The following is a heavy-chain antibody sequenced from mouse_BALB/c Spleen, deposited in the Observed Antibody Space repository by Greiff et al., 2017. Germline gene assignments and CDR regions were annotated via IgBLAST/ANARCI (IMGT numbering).Heavy chain of an antibody. J-gene: IGHJ3*01. V-gene: IGHV1S56*01. Sequence: VQLQQSGPELVKPGASVKMSCKASGYTFTSYYIHWVKQRPGQGLEWIGWIYPGDGSTKYNEKFKGKTTLTADKSSSTAYMLLSSLTSEDSAIYFCARRGGYDEGFAYWGQGTLVTVSA. D-gene: IGHD2-2*01. CDR2: IYPGDGST. CDR1: GYTFTSYY. CDR3: ARRGGYDEGFAY.